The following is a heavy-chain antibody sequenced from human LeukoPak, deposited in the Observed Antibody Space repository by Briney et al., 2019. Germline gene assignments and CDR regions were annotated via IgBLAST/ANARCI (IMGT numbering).Heavy chain of an antibody. V-gene: IGHV4-59*01. CDR1: GGSMNNYY. D-gene: IGHD4-17*01. Sequence: SETLSLTCTVSGGSMNNYYWSWIRQAPGKGLEWIGYISDSGGTNYNPSLRSRVTISVDTSKNQFSLKLSSVTAADTALYYCARYDYGDCWFDPWGQGTLVTVSS. J-gene: IGHJ5*02. CDR3: ARYDYGDCWFDP. CDR2: ISDSGGT.